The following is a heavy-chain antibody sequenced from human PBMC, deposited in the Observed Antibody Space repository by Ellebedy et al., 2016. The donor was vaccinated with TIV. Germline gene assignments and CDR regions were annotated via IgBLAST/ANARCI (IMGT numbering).Heavy chain of an antibody. Sequence: SETLSLTXAVYGGSFSGYYWSWIRQPPGKGLEWIGEINHSGSTNYNPSLKSRVTISVDTSKNQFSLKLSSVTAADTAVYYCARGQTYRAHQRSKKNWFDPWGQGTLVTVSS. CDR3: ARGQTYRAHQRSKKNWFDP. J-gene: IGHJ5*02. CDR2: INHSGST. CDR1: GGSFSGYY. V-gene: IGHV4-34*01. D-gene: IGHD1-1*01.